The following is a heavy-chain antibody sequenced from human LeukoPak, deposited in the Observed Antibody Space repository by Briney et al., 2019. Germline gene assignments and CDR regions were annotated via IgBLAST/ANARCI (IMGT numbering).Heavy chain of an antibody. D-gene: IGHD1-26*01. V-gene: IGHV4-34*01. J-gene: IGHJ6*03. CDR2: INHSGST. CDR1: GGSFSGYY. Sequence: SETLSLTCAVYGGSFSGYYWSWIRQPPGKGLEWIGEINHSGSTNYNPSLKSRVTISVDTSKNQFSLKLSSVTAADTAVYYCARHNGIDYYYMDVWGKGTTVTVSS. CDR3: ARHNGIDYYYMDV.